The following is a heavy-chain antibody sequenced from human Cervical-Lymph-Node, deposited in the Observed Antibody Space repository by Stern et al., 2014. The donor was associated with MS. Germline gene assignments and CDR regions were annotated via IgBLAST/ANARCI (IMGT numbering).Heavy chain of an antibody. CDR1: GYTFTSYW. CDR3: ARQRYFDY. Sequence: LVQSGPEVKRPGESLKISCQASGYTFTSYWIGWVRQIPGKGRVWIAIIFPGGSDIRNSPSFQAQVTISSDKSSSTAYLQWNNLKASDTAIYYCARQRYFDYWGQGTLVTVSS. V-gene: IGHV5-51*01. CDR2: IFPGGSDI. J-gene: IGHJ4*02.